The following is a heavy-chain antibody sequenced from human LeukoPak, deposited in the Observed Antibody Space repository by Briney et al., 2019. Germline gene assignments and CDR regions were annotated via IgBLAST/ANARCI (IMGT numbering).Heavy chain of an antibody. CDR3: ARAPSEIGGYYPEYFRH. D-gene: IGHD3-3*01. J-gene: IGHJ1*01. V-gene: IGHV3-74*01. CDR2: IKSDGST. Sequence: GGSLRLSCAASGFTFSTYWMHWVRQAPGKGLVWVSRIKSDGSTNYADPVKGRFTIPRDNAKDTLSLQMNSLRPEDTGVYYCARAPSEIGGYYPEYFRHWGQGTLITVSS. CDR1: GFTFSTYW.